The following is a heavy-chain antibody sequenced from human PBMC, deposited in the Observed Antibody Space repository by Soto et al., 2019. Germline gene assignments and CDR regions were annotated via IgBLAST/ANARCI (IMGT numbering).Heavy chain of an antibody. CDR1: GGTFSSYT. D-gene: IGHD3-10*01. Sequence: QVQLVQSGAEVKKPGSSVKVSCKASGGTFSSYTISWVRQAPGQGLEWMGRIIPILALANYAQKFQGRVTITADKSTXXAXXXXXXXXXEXTAVYXXAREXLRGGFDYWGQGTLVTVSS. CDR2: IIPILALA. CDR3: AREXLRGGFDY. J-gene: IGHJ4*02. V-gene: IGHV1-69*08.